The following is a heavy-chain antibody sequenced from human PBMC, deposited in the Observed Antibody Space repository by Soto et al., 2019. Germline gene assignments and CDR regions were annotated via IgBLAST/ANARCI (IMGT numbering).Heavy chain of an antibody. CDR3: ARDGTPNRSYQLKYYYYMDV. D-gene: IGHD2-2*01. Sequence: KQSQTLSLTCAISGDSVSSNSAAWNWIRQSPSRGLEWLGRTYYRSKWYNDYAVSVKSRITINPDTSKNQFSLQLNSVTPEDTAVYYCARDGTPNRSYQLKYYYYMDVWGKGTTVTVSS. CDR1: GDSVSSNSAA. J-gene: IGHJ6*03. V-gene: IGHV6-1*01. CDR2: TYYRSKWYN.